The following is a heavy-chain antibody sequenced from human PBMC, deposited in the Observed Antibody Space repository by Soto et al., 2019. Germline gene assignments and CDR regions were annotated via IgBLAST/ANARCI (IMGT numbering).Heavy chain of an antibody. CDR1: GFTFSSYA. CDR2: SGSGGST. J-gene: IGHJ4*02. V-gene: IGHV3-23*04. CDR3: AKDRGYSGSQSYFDY. Sequence: VQLVESGGGVVQPGRSLRLSCAASGFTFSSYAMSWVRQAPGKGLEWVSASGSGGSTYYADSVKGRFTISRDNSKNTLYLQMNSLRAEDTAVYYCAKDRGYSGSQSYFDYWGQGTLVTVSS. D-gene: IGHD1-26*01.